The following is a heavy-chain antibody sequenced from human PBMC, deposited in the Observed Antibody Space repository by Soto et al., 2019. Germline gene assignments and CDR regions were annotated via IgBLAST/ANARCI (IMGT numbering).Heavy chain of an antibody. D-gene: IGHD3-3*01. CDR1: GFTFSSYA. J-gene: IGHJ4*02. V-gene: IGHV3-23*01. CDR3: AKSNLRFLEWLLFPLYYFDY. Sequence: GGSLRLSCAASGFTFSSYAMSWVRQAPGKGLEWVSAISGSGGSTYYADSVKGRFTISRDNSKNTLYLQMNSLRAEDTAVYYCAKSNLRFLEWLLFPLYYFDYWGQGTLVTVSS. CDR2: ISGSGGST.